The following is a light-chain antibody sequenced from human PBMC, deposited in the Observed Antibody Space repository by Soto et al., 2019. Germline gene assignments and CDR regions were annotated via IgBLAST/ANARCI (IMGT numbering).Light chain of an antibody. CDR2: GAS. J-gene: IGKJ5*01. CDR3: QQYDNSIT. CDR1: QSVNSNY. V-gene: IGKV3-20*01. Sequence: PGESATLSCRASQSVNSNYLAWYQQKPGQAPRLLIYGASSRATDIPDRFSGSGSGTDFTLTISRLEPEDFAVFYCQQYDNSITFGQGTRLE.